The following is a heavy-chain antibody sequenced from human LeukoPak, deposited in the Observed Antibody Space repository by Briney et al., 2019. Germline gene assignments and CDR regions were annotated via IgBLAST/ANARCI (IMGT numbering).Heavy chain of an antibody. V-gene: IGHV3-7*01. Sequence: GGSLRLSCAASGFTFSSYAMSWVRQAPGKGLEWVANIKEDGSQKNYVDSVRGRFTISRDNAKNSLYLQMSSLRAEDTAVYYCATSGWIQAFAWGQGTLVTVS. CDR3: ATSGWIQAFA. D-gene: IGHD6-19*01. CDR2: IKEDGSQK. J-gene: IGHJ5*02. CDR1: GFTFSSYA.